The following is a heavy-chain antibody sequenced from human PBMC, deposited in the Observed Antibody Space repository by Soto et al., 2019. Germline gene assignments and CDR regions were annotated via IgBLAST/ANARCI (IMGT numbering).Heavy chain of an antibody. CDR2: INAGNGNT. J-gene: IGHJ4*02. Sequence: QVQLVQSGAEVKKPGASVKDSCKASGYTFTSYAMHWVRQAPGQRLEWMGWINAGNGNTKYSQKFQGRVTITRDTSASTASMELSSLRSEDTAVYYCARTPGAAIDYWGQGTLVTVSS. V-gene: IGHV1-3*01. CDR3: ARTPGAAIDY. CDR1: GYTFTSYA.